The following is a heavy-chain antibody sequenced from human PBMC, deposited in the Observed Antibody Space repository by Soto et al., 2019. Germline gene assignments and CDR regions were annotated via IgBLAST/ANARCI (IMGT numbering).Heavy chain of an antibody. J-gene: IGHJ6*02. V-gene: IGHV3-33*01. CDR2: ICYDGSNK. CDR1: GFTFSSYG. CDR3: ARSIVVVHAIYPEYYYGRDV. D-gene: IGHD2-21*01. Sequence: PXGSLRLSCAASGFTFSSYGKHWVRQAPGKGLEWVAVICYDGSNKYYADSVKGRFTISRDNSKNTLYLQMNSLRAEDTAVYYCARSIVVVHAIYPEYYYGRDVWGQGTTVTVPS.